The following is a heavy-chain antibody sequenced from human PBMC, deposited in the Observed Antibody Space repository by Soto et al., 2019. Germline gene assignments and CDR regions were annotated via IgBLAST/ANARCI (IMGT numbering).Heavy chain of an antibody. Sequence: LRLSCAASEFTFSSYAMHWVRPAPGKVLEWVALISYDGSNKNYADSVKGRFTISRDNSNNTLYLQMNSLRAEDAAIYYFARVSDGSAWYYTDYRRQGPLVTVS. J-gene: IGHJ4*02. CDR1: EFTFSSYA. D-gene: IGHD6-19*01. V-gene: IGHV3-30-3*01. CDR3: ARVSDGSAWYYTDY. CDR2: ISYDGSNK.